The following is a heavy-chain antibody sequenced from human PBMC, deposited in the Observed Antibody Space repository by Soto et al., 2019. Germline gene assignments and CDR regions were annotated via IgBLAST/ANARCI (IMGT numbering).Heavy chain of an antibody. J-gene: IGHJ4*02. V-gene: IGHV3-33*01. D-gene: IGHD1-26*01. CDR3: ARAVGPFDY. CDR2: IWHDGSYK. CDR1: GFTFSTYG. Sequence: QVQLVESGGGVVQPGRSLRLSCAASGFTFSTYGIHWVCQAPGKGLEWVAVIWHDGSYKYYADSVKGRFTISRDNSKNTLYLQMNSLRAGDTAVYYCARAVGPFDYWGQGTLVTVSS.